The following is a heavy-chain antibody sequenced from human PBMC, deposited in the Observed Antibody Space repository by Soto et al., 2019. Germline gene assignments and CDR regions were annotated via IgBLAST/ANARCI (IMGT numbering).Heavy chain of an antibody. V-gene: IGHV1-69*12. J-gene: IGHJ6*02. D-gene: IGHD2-15*01. Sequence: QVQLVQSGAEVKKPGSSVKVSCKASGGTFSSYAISWVRQAPGQGLEWMGGIIPIFGTANYAQKFQGRVTITAEESTSTAYMELSSLRSEDTAVYYCAKGAYCSGGSCYLTAWIYYYYGMDVWGQGTTVTVSS. CDR2: IIPIFGTA. CDR1: GGTFSSYA. CDR3: AKGAYCSGGSCYLTAWIYYYYGMDV.